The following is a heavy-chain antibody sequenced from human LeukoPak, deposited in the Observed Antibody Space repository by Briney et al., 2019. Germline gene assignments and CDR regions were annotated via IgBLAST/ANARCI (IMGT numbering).Heavy chain of an antibody. CDR2: INPKSGGT. V-gene: IGHV1-2*02. J-gene: IGHJ3*02. Sequence: ASVKVSCKASGYTFTGYYMHWVRQAPGQGLEWMGWINPKSGGTNFAQQFQGRVTMTRDTSINTAYMELSRLRSDDTAVHYCAREATTDAFDIWGQGTMVTVSS. CDR3: AREATTDAFDI. D-gene: IGHD4-11*01. CDR1: GYTFTGYY.